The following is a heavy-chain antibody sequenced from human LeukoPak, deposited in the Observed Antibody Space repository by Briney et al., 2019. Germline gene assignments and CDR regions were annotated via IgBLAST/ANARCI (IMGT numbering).Heavy chain of an antibody. CDR1: GFTSSSYA. V-gene: IGHV3-23*01. Sequence: PGGSLRLSCAASGFTSSSYAMSWVRQAPGKGLEWVSAISGSGGSTYYADSVKGRFTISRDNSKNTLYLQMNSLRAEDTAVYYCAKDTVYSSGWYDAFGIWGQGTMVTVSS. J-gene: IGHJ3*02. CDR2: ISGSGGST. D-gene: IGHD6-19*01. CDR3: AKDTVYSSGWYDAFGI.